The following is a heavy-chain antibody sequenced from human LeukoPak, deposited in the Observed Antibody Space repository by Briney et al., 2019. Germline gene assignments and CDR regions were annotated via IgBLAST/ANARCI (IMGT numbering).Heavy chain of an antibody. J-gene: IGHJ4*02. CDR1: GGSFSGYY. V-gene: IGHV4-34*01. Sequence: SETLSLTCAVYGGSFSGYYWSWIRQPPGKGLEWIGEINHSGSTNYNPSPKSRVTISVDTSKNQFSLKLSSVTAADTAVYYCARSEYYYGSGSYYSDYWGQGTLVTVSS. CDR3: ARSEYYYGSGSYYSDY. D-gene: IGHD3-10*01. CDR2: INHSGST.